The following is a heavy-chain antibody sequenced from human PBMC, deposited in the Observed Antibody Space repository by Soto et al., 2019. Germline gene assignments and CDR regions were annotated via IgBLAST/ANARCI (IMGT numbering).Heavy chain of an antibody. CDR1: GFTFSSYG. Sequence: QVQLVESGGGVVQPGRSLRLSCAASGFTFSSYGMHWVRQAPGKGLEWVAVIWYDGSNKYYADSVKGRFTISRDNSKNTLYLQMNSLRAEDTAVYYRARDYGGNSLDYWGQGTLVTVSS. D-gene: IGHD4-17*01. V-gene: IGHV3-33*01. J-gene: IGHJ4*02. CDR2: IWYDGSNK. CDR3: ARDYGGNSLDY.